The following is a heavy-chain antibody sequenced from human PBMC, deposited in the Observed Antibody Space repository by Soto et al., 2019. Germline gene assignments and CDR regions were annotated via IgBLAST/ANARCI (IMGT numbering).Heavy chain of an antibody. CDR1: GASVNRGGYS. CDR3: ARSIVTPSAMFDH. CDR2: IYRTGHT. V-gene: IGHV4-30-2*01. J-gene: IGHJ4*02. D-gene: IGHD2-2*01. Sequence: SETLSLTFAVSGASVNRGGYSWSWIRQTPGKGLEWLAYIYRTGHTIYNPSLNSRATISLDEPNNQFSLHLTSVTAADTAVYYCARSIVTPSAMFDHWGQGLLVTVSS.